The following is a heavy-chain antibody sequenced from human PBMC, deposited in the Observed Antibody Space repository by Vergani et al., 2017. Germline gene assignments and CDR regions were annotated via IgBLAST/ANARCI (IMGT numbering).Heavy chain of an antibody. D-gene: IGHD5-18*01. J-gene: IGHJ4*02. CDR2: ISSSSSYI. CDR3: ARDGGRRYSYGFVDY. CDR1: GFTFSSYS. V-gene: IGHV3-21*01. Sequence: EVQLVESGGGLVKPGGSLRLSCAASGFTFSSYSMNWVRQAPGKGLEWVSSISSSSSYIYYADSVKGRFTISRDNAKNSLYLQMNSRRAEDTAVYYCARDGGRRYSYGFVDYWGQGTLVTVSS.